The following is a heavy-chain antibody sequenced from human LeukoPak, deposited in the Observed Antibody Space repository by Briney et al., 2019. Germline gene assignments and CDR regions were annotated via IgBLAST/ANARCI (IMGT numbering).Heavy chain of an antibody. Sequence: GGSLRLSCAASGFTFSNYGLHWVRQAPGKGLEWGAIIWYDGSKKYFADSVKGRATISRDNSGNTLYLQLDSLRAEDTAVYYCARGDCSTTSCYLFDFWGQGTLVTVSS. CDR1: GFTFSNYG. J-gene: IGHJ4*02. CDR2: IWYDGSKK. D-gene: IGHD2-2*01. CDR3: ARGDCSTTSCYLFDF. V-gene: IGHV3-33*01.